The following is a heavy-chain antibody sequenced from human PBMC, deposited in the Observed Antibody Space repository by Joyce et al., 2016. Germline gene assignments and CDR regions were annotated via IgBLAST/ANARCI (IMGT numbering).Heavy chain of an antibody. CDR2: ISPDGSKK. CDR3: ARSPSNSWHTFDS. D-gene: IGHD2-2*01. CDR1: GFTFNRYA. Sequence: QVQLVESGGGVAQPGRSLRLSCAASGFTFNRYAMQWVRQTPGRGLEWVAVISPDGSKKFYSDSVKDRFISSRDNSNKMVFVQMNSLRVEDTGVYYCARSPSNSWHTFDSWGQGTLVSVSS. V-gene: IGHV3-30-3*01. J-gene: IGHJ4*02.